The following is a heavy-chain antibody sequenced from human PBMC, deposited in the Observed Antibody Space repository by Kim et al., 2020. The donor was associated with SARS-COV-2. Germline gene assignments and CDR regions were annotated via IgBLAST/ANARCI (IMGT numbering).Heavy chain of an antibody. CDR3: ARTPPTNCSSTSCYTPDAEYFQH. CDR2: IGTAGDP. CDR1: GFTFSSYD. J-gene: IGHJ1*01. Sequence: GGSLRLSCAASGFTFSSYDMHWVRQATGKGLEWVSAIGTAGDPYYPGSVKGRFTISRENAKNSLYLQMNSLRAGDTAVYYCARTPPTNCSSTSCYTPDAEYFQHWGQGTLVTVSS. V-gene: IGHV3-13*05. D-gene: IGHD2-2*02.